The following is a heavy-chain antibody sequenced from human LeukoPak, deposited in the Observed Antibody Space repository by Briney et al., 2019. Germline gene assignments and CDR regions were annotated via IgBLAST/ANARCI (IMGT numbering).Heavy chain of an antibody. J-gene: IGHJ4*02. CDR2: IYYRGSS. V-gene: IGHV4-59*11. D-gene: IGHD3-16*01. Sequence: SETLSPTCTVSGGSISSHFWSWIRQPPGKGLEWIGYIYYRGSSIFNPSLKSRITISVDMSKNQFSLNLSSVTAADTAVYYCARQEGGIFDYWGQGTLVTVSS. CDR1: GGSISSHF. CDR3: ARQEGGIFDY.